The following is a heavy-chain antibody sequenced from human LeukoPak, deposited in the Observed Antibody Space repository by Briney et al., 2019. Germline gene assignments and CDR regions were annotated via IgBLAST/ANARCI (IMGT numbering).Heavy chain of an antibody. CDR3: ARSQYRHAFDS. J-gene: IGHJ5*01. D-gene: IGHD5-18*01. CDR1: GYSFPTYW. V-gene: IGHV5-51*03. Sequence: KPGESLKISCKASGYSFPTYWIGWVRQMPGKGLEWMGLIFPGDSDTRYSPSFQGQVTISVDKSFNTAYLQWSSLKASDTAIYYCARSQYRHAFDSWGQGTLVTVSS. CDR2: IFPGDSDT.